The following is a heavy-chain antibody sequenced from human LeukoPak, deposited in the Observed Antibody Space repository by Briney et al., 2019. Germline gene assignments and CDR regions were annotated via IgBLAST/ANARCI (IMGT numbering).Heavy chain of an antibody. CDR3: ARVFVLRYFDWLLYFDY. Sequence: GGSLRLSCAASGFTFSNYAMSWVRQAPGKWLEWVSAISGSGDNTYYADSVKGRFTVSRDNAKNSLYLQMSSLRAEDTALYYCARVFVLRYFDWLLYFDYWGQGTLVTVSS. CDR2: ISGSGDNT. CDR1: GFTFSNYA. V-gene: IGHV3-23*01. J-gene: IGHJ4*02. D-gene: IGHD3-9*01.